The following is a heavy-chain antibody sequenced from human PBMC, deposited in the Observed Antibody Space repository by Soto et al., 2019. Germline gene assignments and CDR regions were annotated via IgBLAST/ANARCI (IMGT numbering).Heavy chain of an antibody. CDR3: ARAMVVADPSDDYSYCGLDV. V-gene: IGHV1-69*01. J-gene: IGHJ6*02. CDR1: GGTFSNYS. CDR2: IIPIFGTP. Sequence: QVQLVQSGAEVKKPGSSVKVSCKASGGTFSNYSINWVRQAPGQGLQWMGGIIPIFGTPDYAQTFQGRVTITADESTTTAYMALSSLRSEDTAVYYCARAMVVADPSDDYSYCGLDVWGQGTTVTVSS. D-gene: IGHD5-12*01.